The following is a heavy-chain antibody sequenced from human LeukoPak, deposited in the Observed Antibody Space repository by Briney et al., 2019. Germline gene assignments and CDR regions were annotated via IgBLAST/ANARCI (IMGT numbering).Heavy chain of an antibody. V-gene: IGHV7-4-1*02. D-gene: IGHD3-22*01. CDR2: INTNTGNP. Sequence: ASVKVSCKASGYTFTSYAMNWVRQAPGQGLEWMGWINTNTGNPTYAQGFTGRFVFSLDTSVSTAYLQISSLKAEDTAVYYCARYDSSGYYPSSYCYYYYMDVWGKGTTVTVSS. J-gene: IGHJ6*03. CDR3: ARYDSSGYYPSSYCYYYYMDV. CDR1: GYTFTSYA.